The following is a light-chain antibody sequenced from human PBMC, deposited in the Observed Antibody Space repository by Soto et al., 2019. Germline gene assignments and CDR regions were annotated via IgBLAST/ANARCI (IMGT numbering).Light chain of an antibody. V-gene: IGKV1-39*01. CDR3: QQSYSTPIT. Sequence: DIQMTQSPSSLSASVGDRVTITCRASQTISRNLNWYQQKPGKAPKLLIYAASSLQSGVPSTFSGSGSGTGFTLTISSLQPEDFATYYCQQSYSTPITFGPGTKVDIK. J-gene: IGKJ3*01. CDR1: QTISRN. CDR2: AAS.